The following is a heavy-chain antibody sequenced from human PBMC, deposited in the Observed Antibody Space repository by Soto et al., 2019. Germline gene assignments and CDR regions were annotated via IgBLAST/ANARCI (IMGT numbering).Heavy chain of an antibody. CDR1: GGTFSSYA. D-gene: IGHD5-12*01. CDR2: IIPIFGTA. CDR3: ASNSGARYYFDY. V-gene: IGHV1-69*13. Sequence: SVKVSCKASGGTFSSYAISWVRQAPGQGLEWMGGIIPIFGTANYAQKFQGRVTITADESTSTAYMELSSLRSEDTAVYYCASNSGARYYFDYWGQGTLVTVSS. J-gene: IGHJ4*02.